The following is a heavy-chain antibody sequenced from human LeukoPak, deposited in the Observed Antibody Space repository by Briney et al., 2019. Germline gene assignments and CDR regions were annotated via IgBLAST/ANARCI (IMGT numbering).Heavy chain of an antibody. CDR3: ARVYSDYAPAGY. V-gene: IGHV1-2*02. Sequence: ASVKVSCRASGYTFTGYYMHWVRQAPGQGLEWMGWINPNSGGTNYAQKFQGRVTMTRDTSISTAYMELSRLRSDDTAVYYCARVYSDYAPAGYWGQGTLVTVSS. CDR1: GYTFTGYY. CDR2: INPNSGGT. D-gene: IGHD4-11*01. J-gene: IGHJ4*02.